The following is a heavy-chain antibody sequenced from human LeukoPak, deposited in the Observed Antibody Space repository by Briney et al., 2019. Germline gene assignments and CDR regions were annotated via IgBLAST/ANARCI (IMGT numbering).Heavy chain of an antibody. Sequence: ASVKVSCKASGGTFSSYEISWVRQPPGQGLEWMGGIIPMFGTAKYAQKFQGRVTITADKSTSTAYMELSSLRSEDTAVYYCATIGIVGATRNWFDPWGQGTLVTVSS. J-gene: IGHJ5*02. V-gene: IGHV1-69*06. CDR1: GGTFSSYE. D-gene: IGHD1-26*01. CDR2: IIPMFGTA. CDR3: ATIGIVGATRNWFDP.